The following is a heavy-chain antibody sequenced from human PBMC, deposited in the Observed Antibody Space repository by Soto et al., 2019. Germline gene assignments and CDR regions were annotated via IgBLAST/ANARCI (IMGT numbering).Heavy chain of an antibody. CDR2: IIPILGIA. Sequence: SVKVSCKASGGTFSSYTISWVRQAPGQGLEWMGRIIPILGIANYAQKFQGRVTITADKSTSTAYMELSSLRSEDTAVYYCASAGLNQGYYYYYYYMDVWGKGTTVTVSS. CDR1: GGTFSSYT. J-gene: IGHJ6*03. V-gene: IGHV1-69*02. CDR3: ASAGLNQGYYYYYYYMDV. D-gene: IGHD5-18*01.